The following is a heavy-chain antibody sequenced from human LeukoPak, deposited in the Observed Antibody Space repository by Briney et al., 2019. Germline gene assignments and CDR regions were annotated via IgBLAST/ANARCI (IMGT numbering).Heavy chain of an antibody. J-gene: IGHJ4*02. CDR2: IKQDGSEK. CDR3: ARDLYRIVVVPHYFDY. CDR1: GFTFDDYG. Sequence: GGSLRLSCAASGFTFDDYGMSWVRQAPGKGLEWVANIKQDGSEKYYVDSVKGRFTISRDNARNSLYLQMNSLRAEDTAVYYCARDLYRIVVVPHYFDYWGQGTLVTVSS. V-gene: IGHV3-7*01. D-gene: IGHD3-22*01.